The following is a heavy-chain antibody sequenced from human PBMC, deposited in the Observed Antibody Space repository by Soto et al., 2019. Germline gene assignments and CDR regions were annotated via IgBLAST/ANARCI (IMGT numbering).Heavy chain of an antibody. CDR3: ARDSGKGAYFDY. J-gene: IGHJ4*01. V-gene: IGHV3-72*01. CDR1: GFTFSDHY. Sequence: EVQLVESGGGLVQPGGSQRLSCVASGFTFSDHYMDWVRQAPGKGLEWVGRIRNKANSYTTDYAASVKGRFTISRDDSKASLYLQMNSLKTEDTAIYYCARDSGKGAYFDYWGHGTLATVSS. D-gene: IGHD1-26*01. CDR2: IRNKANSYTT.